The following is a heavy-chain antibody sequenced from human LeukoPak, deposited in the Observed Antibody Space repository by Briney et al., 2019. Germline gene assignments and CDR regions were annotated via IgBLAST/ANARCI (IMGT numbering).Heavy chain of an antibody. J-gene: IGHJ6*02. CDR3: AETRTVASPSHSEYNWNDANGMDV. D-gene: IGHD1-20*01. V-gene: IGHV4-59*01. Sequence: SETLSLTCTVSGGSINCYYWSWLRQPPGKGLEWIGYIYYSGSTNYNPSLKSRVTISVDTSKNQCSLKLSSVTAADTAVDLWAETRTVASPSHSEYNWNDANGMDVWGQGTTVTVSS. CDR2: IYYSGST. CDR1: GGSINCYY.